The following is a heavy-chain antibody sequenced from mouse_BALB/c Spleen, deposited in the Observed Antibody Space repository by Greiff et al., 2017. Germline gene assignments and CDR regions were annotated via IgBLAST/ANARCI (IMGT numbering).Heavy chain of an antibody. D-gene: IGHD2-2*01. J-gene: IGHJ4*01. CDR1: GFTFSSFG. CDR3: ARGSPYGSYAMDY. CDR2: ISSGSSTI. Sequence: DVHLVESGGGLVQPGGSRKLSCAASGFTFSSFGMHWVRQAPEKGLEWVAYISSGSSTIYYADTVKGRFTISRDNPKNTLFLQMTSLRSEDTAMYYCARGSPYGSYAMDYWGQGTSVTVSS. V-gene: IGHV5-17*02.